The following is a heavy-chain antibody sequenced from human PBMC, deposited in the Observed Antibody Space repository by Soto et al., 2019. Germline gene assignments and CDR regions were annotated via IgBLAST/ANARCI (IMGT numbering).Heavy chain of an antibody. V-gene: IGHV1-69*12. CDR2: IFPMYGIA. CDR1: GGTFKNYG. J-gene: IGHJ4*02. Sequence: QVQLVQSGAEVKKPGSSVRVSCRTSGGTFKNYGFSWVRQAPGQGLEWMGGIFPMYGIANYGQIFQGRLTIPADESTNTAYMDLSSLKTEDTAGYYRAGEVRATGLPLWGQGTQVTVSS. CDR3: AGEVRATGLPL. D-gene: IGHD2-21*01.